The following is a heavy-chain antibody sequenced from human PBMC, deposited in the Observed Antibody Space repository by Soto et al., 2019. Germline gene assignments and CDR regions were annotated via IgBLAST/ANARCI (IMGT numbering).Heavy chain of an antibody. CDR3: ARVVERNYYDRLDAFDI. V-gene: IGHV4-30-4*01. D-gene: IGHD3-22*01. CDR1: GGSISSGDYY. J-gene: IGHJ3*02. Sequence: NPSETLSLTCTVSGGSISSGDYYWSWIRQPPGKGLEWIGYIYYSGSTYYNPSLKSRVTISVDTSKNQFSLKLSSVTAADTAVYYCARVVERNYYDRLDAFDIWGQGTMVTVSS. CDR2: IYYSGST.